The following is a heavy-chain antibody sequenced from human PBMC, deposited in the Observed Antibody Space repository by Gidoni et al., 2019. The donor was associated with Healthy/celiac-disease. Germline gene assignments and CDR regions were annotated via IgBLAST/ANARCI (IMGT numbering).Heavy chain of an antibody. J-gene: IGHJ4*02. V-gene: IGHV1-8*01. Sequence: QVQLVQSGAEVKKPGASVKVSCKASGYTFTSYDINWVRQATGQGLEWMGWMNPNSGNTGYAQKFQGRVTMTRNTSISTAYMELSSLRSEDTAVYYCARTFPDYGDYDFDYWGQGTLVTVSS. CDR2: MNPNSGNT. D-gene: IGHD4-17*01. CDR3: ARTFPDYGDYDFDY. CDR1: GYTFTSYD.